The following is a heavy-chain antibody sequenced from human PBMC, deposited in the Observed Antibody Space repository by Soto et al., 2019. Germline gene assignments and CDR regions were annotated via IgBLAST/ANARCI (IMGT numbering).Heavy chain of an antibody. CDR3: ARPLHNNWFDP. Sequence: QLQLQESGPGLVKPSETLSLTCTVSGGSISSSSYYWGWIRQPPGKGLEWIGSIYYSGSTYYNPSLKSRVTISVDTSKNQFSLKLSSVTAADTAMYYCARPLHNNWFDPWGQGTLVTVSS. CDR1: GGSISSSSYY. CDR2: IYYSGST. V-gene: IGHV4-39*01. J-gene: IGHJ5*02.